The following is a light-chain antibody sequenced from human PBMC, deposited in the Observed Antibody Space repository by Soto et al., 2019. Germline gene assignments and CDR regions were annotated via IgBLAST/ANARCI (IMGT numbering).Light chain of an antibody. V-gene: IGKV3-20*01. CDR1: QSVRSNS. Sequence: EFVLTQSPRTLSLSPGESATLSCTASQSVRSNSLAWYQQKPGQAPRLLMFGASGRATGTPPRFSGRGSGTDFTLTISRLEPEDFAVYYCQQYGTSPLTFGGGPRWTS. CDR2: GAS. J-gene: IGKJ4*01. CDR3: QQYGTSPLT.